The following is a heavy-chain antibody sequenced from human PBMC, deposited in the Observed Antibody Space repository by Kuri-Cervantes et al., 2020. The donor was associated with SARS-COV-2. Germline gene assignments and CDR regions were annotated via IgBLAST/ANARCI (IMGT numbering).Heavy chain of an antibody. Sequence: ASVKVSCKASGYTFTSYDINWVRQATGQGLEWMGWMNPNSGNTGYAQRFQGRVTITRNTSISTAYMELSSLRSDDTAVYYCARDQDIVVVVAATPGRGAFDIWGQGTMVTVSS. CDR2: MNPNSGNT. J-gene: IGHJ3*02. D-gene: IGHD2-15*01. V-gene: IGHV1-8*03. CDR1: GYTFTSYD. CDR3: ARDQDIVVVVAATPGRGAFDI.